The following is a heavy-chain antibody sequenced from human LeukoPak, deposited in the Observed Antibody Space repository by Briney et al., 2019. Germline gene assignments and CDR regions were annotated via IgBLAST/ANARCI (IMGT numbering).Heavy chain of an antibody. V-gene: IGHV1-3*01. CDR1: GYIFTRYV. Sequence: GASVKVSCKASGYIFTRYVMHWVRQAPGQGLEWMGWINAGNGNTKYSPKFQDRVTITRDTSASTAYMELSSLRSEDTAVYYCATVEQWLVFEYWGQGTLVTVSS. J-gene: IGHJ4*02. D-gene: IGHD6-19*01. CDR2: INAGNGNT. CDR3: ATVEQWLVFEY.